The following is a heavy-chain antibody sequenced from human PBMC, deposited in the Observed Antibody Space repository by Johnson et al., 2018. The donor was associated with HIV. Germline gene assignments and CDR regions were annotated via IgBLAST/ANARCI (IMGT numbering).Heavy chain of an antibody. CDR3: AREGRLGSYLGGVAFDI. V-gene: IGHV3-53*01. D-gene: IGHD1-26*01. CDR2: IYSGGST. Sequence: VQLVESGGGLIQPGGSLRLSCVGSGFTVSSNYMSWVRQAPGKGLEWVSVIYSGGSTYYADSVKGRFTVSRDNSKNTLYLQMNSLRAEDTAVYYCAREGRLGSYLGGVAFDIWGQGTMVTVSS. CDR1: GFTVSSNY. J-gene: IGHJ3*02.